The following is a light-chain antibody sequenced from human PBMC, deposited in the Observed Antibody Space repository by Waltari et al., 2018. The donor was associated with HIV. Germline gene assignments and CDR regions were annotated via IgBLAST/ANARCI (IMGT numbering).Light chain of an antibody. CDR2: TAS. Sequence: DIQMTQSPSTLTSSVGDRVTITCRASHSISFWVAWYQQKPGKAPKLLIYTASSLESGVPPRFSGSGSGTEFTLNISSLQPDDFATYYCQQYNSYSPWTFGQGTKVDI. CDR3: QQYNSYSPWT. J-gene: IGKJ1*01. V-gene: IGKV1-5*03. CDR1: HSISFW.